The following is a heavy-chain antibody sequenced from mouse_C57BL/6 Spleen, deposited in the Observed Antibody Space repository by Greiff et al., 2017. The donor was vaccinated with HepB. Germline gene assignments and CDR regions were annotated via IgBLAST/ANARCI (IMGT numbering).Heavy chain of an antibody. CDR1: GYTFTSYW. CDR2: IDPSDSYT. J-gene: IGHJ2*01. D-gene: IGHD1-1*01. CDR3: ARPYGSSYNFDY. Sequence: QVQLQQPGAELVRPGPSVKLSCKASGYTFTSYWMHWVKQRPGQGLEWIGVIDPSDSYTNYNQKFKGKATLTVDTSSSTAYMQLSSLTSEDSAVYYCARPYGSSYNFDYWGQGTTLTVSS. V-gene: IGHV1-59*01.